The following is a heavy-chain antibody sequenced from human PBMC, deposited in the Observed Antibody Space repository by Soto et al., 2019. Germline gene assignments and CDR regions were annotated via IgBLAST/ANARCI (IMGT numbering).Heavy chain of an antibody. J-gene: IGHJ5*02. CDR3: ARAEYSSSWYPSAPYHWFDP. D-gene: IGHD6-13*01. Sequence: QVQLQESGPGLVKPSETLSLTCTVSGGSISSYYWSWIRQPPGKGLEWIGYIYYSGSTNYNPSLKSRVTISVDTSKNQFSLKLSSVTAADTAVYYCARAEYSSSWYPSAPYHWFDPWCQGTLVTVSS. CDR1: GGSISSYY. V-gene: IGHV4-59*01. CDR2: IYYSGST.